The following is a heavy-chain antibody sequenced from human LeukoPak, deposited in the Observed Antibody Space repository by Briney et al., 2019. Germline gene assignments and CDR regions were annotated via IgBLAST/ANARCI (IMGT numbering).Heavy chain of an antibody. CDR2: IKNKGEGETT. V-gene: IGHV3-15*01. CDR1: GFTLTNAW. CDR3: VWNSEHYFDF. J-gene: IGHJ4*02. D-gene: IGHD1-7*01. Sequence: GGSLRLSCAASGFTLTNAWMSWVRQAPGKGLERVGRIKNKGEGETTDYAAPVKGRFTISRDDSENTLFLQMHSLETEDTALYYCVWNSEHYFDFWGQGSLVTVSS.